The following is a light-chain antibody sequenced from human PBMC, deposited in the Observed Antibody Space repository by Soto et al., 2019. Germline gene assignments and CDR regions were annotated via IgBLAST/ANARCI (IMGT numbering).Light chain of an antibody. V-gene: IGKV3-20*01. CDR3: QQDGSSPPNT. CDR2: GAS. CDR1: QSVSSSY. J-gene: IGKJ2*01. Sequence: EIVLTQSPGTLSLSPGERATLSCRASQSVSSSYLAWYQQKPGQAPRLLIYGASSRATVIPDRFSGSGSGTDFTLTISRLEPEDVAVYYCQQDGSSPPNTFGQGTKLEIK.